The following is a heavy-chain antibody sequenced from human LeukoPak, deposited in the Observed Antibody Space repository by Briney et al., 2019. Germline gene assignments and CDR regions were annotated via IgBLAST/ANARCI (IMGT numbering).Heavy chain of an antibody. CDR3: ARQGTLKGPGPL. V-gene: IGHV4-39*01. CDR2: IYYSGST. J-gene: IGHJ4*02. D-gene: IGHD3-16*02. CDR1: GDSISSSSSF. Sequence: SETLSLNCTVSGDSISSSSSFWGWIRQPPGKGLEWIGSIYYSGSTYYNPSLRSRVTISVDTSKNQFSLKLSSVTAADTAVYYCARQGTLKGPGPLWGQGTLVTVSS.